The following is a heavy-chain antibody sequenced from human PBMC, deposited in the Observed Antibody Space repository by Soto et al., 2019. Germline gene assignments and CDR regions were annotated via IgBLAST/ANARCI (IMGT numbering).Heavy chain of an antibody. V-gene: IGHV3-74*01. D-gene: IGHD1-26*01. Sequence: EVQLVESGGGLVQPGGSLRLSCAASGFTFSTYWMHWVRQAPGKGPVWVSRISSDGSVTDYAGSVKGRFTISRDNAKNTHYLQMNSLRAEDTAVYYCASEMTSVGATTKGDYWGQGTLVTVSS. CDR1: GFTFSTYW. CDR3: ASEMTSVGATTKGDY. J-gene: IGHJ4*02. CDR2: ISSDGSVT.